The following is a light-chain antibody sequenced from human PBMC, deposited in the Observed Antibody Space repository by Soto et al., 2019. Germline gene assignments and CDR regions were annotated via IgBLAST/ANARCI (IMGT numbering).Light chain of an antibody. J-gene: IGKJ1*01. CDR1: QSIRNY. CDR2: FAS. CDR3: QQYNNWPQT. V-gene: IGKV1-39*01. Sequence: DIQMTQSPSSLSASVGDRFTITCRASQSIRNYLNWYQQKPGKAPKLLSEFASTLQSGVPSRFSGSASGTEFTLTISSLQSEDFAVYYCQQYNNWPQTFGQGTKV.